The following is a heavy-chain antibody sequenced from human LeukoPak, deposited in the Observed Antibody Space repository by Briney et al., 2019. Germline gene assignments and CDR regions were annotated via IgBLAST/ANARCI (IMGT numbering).Heavy chain of an antibody. CDR3: AKDRYNTMIWGIDN. V-gene: IGHV3-23*01. Sequence: PGGSLRLSCAASGFTFTTYAMSWVRQAPGKGLEWVSGISGSGGKTYYADSVKGRFTISRDNSKNTLHLQMNSLRAEDTAVYYCAKDRYNTMIWGIDNWGQGPLVTVSS. CDR1: GFTFTTYA. CDR2: ISGSGGKT. D-gene: IGHD3-10*01. J-gene: IGHJ4*02.